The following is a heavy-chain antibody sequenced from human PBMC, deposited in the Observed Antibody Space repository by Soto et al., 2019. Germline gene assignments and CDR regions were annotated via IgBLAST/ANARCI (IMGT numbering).Heavy chain of an antibody. Sequence: PSETLSLTCAVSGGSMSSGGYSWSWIRQPPGKGLEWIGYIYHSGSTYYNPSLKSRVTISVDRSKNTLYLQMNSLRVEDTAVYYCAKRLEGPSGYYSEDYWGQGTLVTVSS. CDR1: GGSMSSGGYS. J-gene: IGHJ4*02. V-gene: IGHV4-30-2*01. CDR3: AKRLEGPSGYYSEDY. CDR2: IYHSGST. D-gene: IGHD3-9*01.